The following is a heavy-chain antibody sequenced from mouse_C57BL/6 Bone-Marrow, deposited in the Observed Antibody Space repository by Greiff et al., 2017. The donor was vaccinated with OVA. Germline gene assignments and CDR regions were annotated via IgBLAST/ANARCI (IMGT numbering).Heavy chain of an antibody. CDR2: ISNLAYSI. J-gene: IGHJ3*01. V-gene: IGHV5-15*04. Sequence: EVKLVESGGGLVQPGGSLKLSCAASGFTFSDYGMAWVRQAPRKGPEWVAFISNLAYSIYYADTVTGRFTISRENAKNTLYLEMSSLRSEDTAMYYCARHEDSNYFLFAYWGQGTLVTVSA. CDR3: ARHEDSNYFLFAY. D-gene: IGHD2-5*01. CDR1: GFTFSDYG.